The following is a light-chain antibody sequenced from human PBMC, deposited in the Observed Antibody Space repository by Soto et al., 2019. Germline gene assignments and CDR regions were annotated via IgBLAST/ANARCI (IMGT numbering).Light chain of an antibody. CDR3: SSYTSSSTWV. CDR1: SSDVGGYNY. V-gene: IGLV2-14*01. J-gene: IGLJ3*02. CDR2: EVS. Sequence: QSVLTQPASVSGSPGQSITISCTGTSSDVGGYNYVSWYQQHPGKAPKLMIYEVSNRPSGVSTRFSGSKSGNTASLTISGLQAEDEADYYCSSYTSSSTWVFGGGTKLTVL.